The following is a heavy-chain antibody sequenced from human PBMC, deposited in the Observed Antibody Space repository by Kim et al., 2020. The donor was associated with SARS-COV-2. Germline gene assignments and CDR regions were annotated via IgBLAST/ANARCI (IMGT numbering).Heavy chain of an antibody. CDR2: INHSGST. CDR1: GGSFSGYY. CDR3: ARGEGMAFDY. Sequence: SETLSLTCAVYGGSFSGYYWSWIRQPPGKGLEWIGEINHSGSTNYNPSLKSRVTISVDTSKNQFSLTLSSVTAADPAVYYCARGEGMAFDYWGQGTLVTVSS. V-gene: IGHV4-34*01. J-gene: IGHJ4*02.